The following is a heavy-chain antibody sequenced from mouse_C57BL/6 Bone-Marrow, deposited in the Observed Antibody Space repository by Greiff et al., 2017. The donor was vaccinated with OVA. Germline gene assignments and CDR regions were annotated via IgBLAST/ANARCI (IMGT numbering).Heavy chain of an antibody. J-gene: IGHJ1*03. CDR2: IYPRSGNT. Sequence: VQLVESGAELARPGASVKLSCKASGYTFTSYGISWVKQRTGQGLEWIGEIYPRSGNTYYNEKFKGKATLTADKSSSTAYMELRSLTSEDSAVYFCAPIYYDYDVHWYFDVWGTGTTVTVSS. CDR1: GYTFTSYG. V-gene: IGHV1-81*01. D-gene: IGHD2-4*01. CDR3: APIYYDYDVHWYFDV.